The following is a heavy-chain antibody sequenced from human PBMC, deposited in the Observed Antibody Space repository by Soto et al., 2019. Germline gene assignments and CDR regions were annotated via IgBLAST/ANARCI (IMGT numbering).Heavy chain of an antibody. D-gene: IGHD3-10*01. V-gene: IGHV1-8*01. CDR2: MNPNSGNT. CDR1: GYTFTSYD. CDR3: ARGGVFFFAAPTNPFDY. Sequence: QVQLVQSGAEVKKPGASVKVSCKASGYTFTSYDSNWVRQATGQGLEWMGWMNPNSGNTGYAQKFKGRVTMTRNTSISTAYMELSSLRSEDTAVYYCARGGVFFFAAPTNPFDYWGQGTLVTVSS. J-gene: IGHJ4*02.